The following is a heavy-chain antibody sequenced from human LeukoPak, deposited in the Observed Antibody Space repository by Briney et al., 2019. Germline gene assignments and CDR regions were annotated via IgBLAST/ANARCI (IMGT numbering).Heavy chain of an antibody. V-gene: IGHV3-74*01. CDR1: GFDLSDFW. D-gene: IGHD4-17*01. J-gene: IGHJ5*01. Sequence: GGSLRLSGAASGFDLSDFWVHWVRQAPGKGLAWVARINSDGSSTGYADSVEGRFTISRDNAKNTLYLQMNSLRVEDTAVYYCARPHVGTVSNWFDSWGQGTLVTVSS. CDR3: ARPHVGTVSNWFDS. CDR2: INSDGSST.